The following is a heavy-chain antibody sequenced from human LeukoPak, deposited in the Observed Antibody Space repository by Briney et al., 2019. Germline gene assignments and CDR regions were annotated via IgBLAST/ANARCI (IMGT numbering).Heavy chain of an antibody. D-gene: IGHD3-3*01. Sequence: SETLSLTCTVSGGSISSADYYWSWLRQHPGKGLEWIEYIYYSGTTYYNPSLKSRITMSVDTSKNQFSLKLSSVTAADTAMYYCAREENKGIFGGPLDYWGQGTLVTVSS. J-gene: IGHJ4*02. V-gene: IGHV4-31*03. CDR2: IYYSGTT. CDR3: AREENKGIFGGPLDY. CDR1: GGSISSADYY.